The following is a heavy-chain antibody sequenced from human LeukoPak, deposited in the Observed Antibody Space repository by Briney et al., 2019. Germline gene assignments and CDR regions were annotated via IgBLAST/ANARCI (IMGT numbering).Heavy chain of an antibody. Sequence: PGGSLRLSCAASGLTFSSYSMNWVRQAPGKGLERVSSISSSSSYIYYADSVKGRFTISRDNAKNSLYLQMNSLRAEDTAVYYCARARYNWNYVTYCYYYMDVWGKGTTVTVSS. CDR1: GLTFSSYS. V-gene: IGHV3-21*01. CDR2: ISSSSSYI. CDR3: ARARYNWNYVTYCYYYMDV. J-gene: IGHJ6*03. D-gene: IGHD1-7*01.